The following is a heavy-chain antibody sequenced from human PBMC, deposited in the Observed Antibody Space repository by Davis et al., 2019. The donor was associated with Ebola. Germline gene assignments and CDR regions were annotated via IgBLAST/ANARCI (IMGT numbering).Heavy chain of an antibody. CDR2: ISASGNYM. V-gene: IGHV3-21*01. Sequence: PGGSLRLSCAASGFTFSNSDVTWVRQAPGKGLEWIASISASGNYMHYADSVDGRFSVSRDKAKNSLYLQMNSLRAEDTAVYYCAREREYALTGYYKGRPLDYWGQGTLVTVSS. J-gene: IGHJ4*02. D-gene: IGHD3-9*01. CDR3: AREREYALTGYYKGRPLDY. CDR1: GFTFSNSD.